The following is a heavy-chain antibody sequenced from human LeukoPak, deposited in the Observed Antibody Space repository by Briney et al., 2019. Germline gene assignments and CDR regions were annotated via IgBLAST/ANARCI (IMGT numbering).Heavy chain of an antibody. D-gene: IGHD5-18*01. CDR1: GYTFTSYH. CDR3: VREEAHTYNFDF. Sequence: GASVKVSCKTSGYTFTSYHMHWVRQAPGQGLEWGGILKSSGDTTVYAQKFQGRVTVTRDTSTSTVYMELSSLSSEDTALYYCVREEAHTYNFDFWGPGTLVTVSS. J-gene: IGHJ4*02. CDR2: LKSSGDTT. V-gene: IGHV1-46*01.